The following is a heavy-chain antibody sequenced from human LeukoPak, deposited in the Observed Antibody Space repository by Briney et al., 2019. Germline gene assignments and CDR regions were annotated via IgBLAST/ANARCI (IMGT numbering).Heavy chain of an antibody. CDR1: GYSFTSYW. Sequence: GESLKISCKGSGYSFTSYWIGWVRQMPGKGLEWMGIIYPGDSDTRYSPSFQGQVTISADKSISTAYLQWSSLKASDTAMYYCASGVYGSGSYFDYYYGMDVWGQGTTVTVSS. V-gene: IGHV5-51*01. CDR3: ASGVYGSGSYFDYYYGMDV. D-gene: IGHD3-10*01. CDR2: IYPGDSDT. J-gene: IGHJ6*02.